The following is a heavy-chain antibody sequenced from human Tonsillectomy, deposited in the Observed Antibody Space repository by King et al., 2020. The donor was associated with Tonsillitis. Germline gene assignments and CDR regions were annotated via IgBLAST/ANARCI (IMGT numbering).Heavy chain of an antibody. CDR3: ARIFALGIKNVFDI. V-gene: IGHV4-38-2*02. CDR2: VYHSGTT. CDR1: GYSISSGYY. J-gene: IGHJ3*02. Sequence: QLQESGPGLVKPSETLSLTCTVSGYSISSGYYWGWIRQPPGKGLEWIGGVYHSGTTYYNPSLKSRVTISVDTSKNQFSLNLSSVTAADTAVYYCARIFALGIKNVFDIWGQGTMVTVSS. D-gene: IGHD7-27*01.